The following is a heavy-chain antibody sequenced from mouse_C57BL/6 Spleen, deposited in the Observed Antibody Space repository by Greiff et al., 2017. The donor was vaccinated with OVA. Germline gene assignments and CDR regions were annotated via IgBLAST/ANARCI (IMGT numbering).Heavy chain of an antibody. CDR2: INYDGSST. J-gene: IGHJ4*01. D-gene: IGHD2-5*01. V-gene: IGHV5-16*01. CDR1: GFTFSDYY. CDR3: AREARGYSNYDAMDY. Sequence: EVKLMESEGGLVQPGSSMKLSCTASGFTFSDYYMAWVRQVPEKGLEWVANINYDGSSTYYLDSLKSRFIISRDNAKNIQYLQMSSLKSEDTATYYCAREARGYSNYDAMDYWGQGTSVTVSS.